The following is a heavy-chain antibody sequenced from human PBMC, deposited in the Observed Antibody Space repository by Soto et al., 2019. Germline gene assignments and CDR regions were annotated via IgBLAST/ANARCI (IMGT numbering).Heavy chain of an antibody. CDR2: IYYSGAT. Sequence: QVHLQESGPGLVRPSQSLSLTCTVSGDSMGTGGHYYNWIRQVPGKGLEWIGYIYYSGATHYSPSLSARATISRDTSNNQFSLTLISVTAADTALYYCERDKDLRPTVWGYWGQGIQVTVSS. CDR3: ERDKDLRPTVWGY. V-gene: IGHV4-31*03. CDR1: GDSMGTGGHY. D-gene: IGHD7-27*01. J-gene: IGHJ4*02.